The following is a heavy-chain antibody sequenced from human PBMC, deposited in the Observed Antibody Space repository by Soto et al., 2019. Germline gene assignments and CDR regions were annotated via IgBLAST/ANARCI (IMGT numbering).Heavy chain of an antibody. V-gene: IGHV4-59*01. CDR3: TGASFRRPNSGSYLRY. CDR2: VYYSGNT. Sequence: PSETLSLACTVSGVSISNYYWSWIRQPPGKALEWIGYVYYSGNTNYNPSLKTRVTISVDTSKNQFSLNLTSVTAADTAVYYCTGASFRRPNSGSYLRYWSQGSLVTVSS. J-gene: IGHJ4*02. CDR1: GVSISNYY. D-gene: IGHD1-26*01.